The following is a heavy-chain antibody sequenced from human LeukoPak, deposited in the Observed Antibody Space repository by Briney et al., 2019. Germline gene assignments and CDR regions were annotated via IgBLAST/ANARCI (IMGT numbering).Heavy chain of an antibody. CDR1: VFTFSSYS. Sequence: GGSLRLPCAASVFTFSSYSMNWVRQAPGKGLEWVSSISSSSSYIYYADSVKGRFTISRDNAKNSLYLQMNSLRAEDTAVYYCARVDAPVSVVPYMDVWGKGTTVTVCS. V-gene: IGHV3-21*01. D-gene: IGHD4-23*01. J-gene: IGHJ6*03. CDR3: ARVDAPVSVVPYMDV. CDR2: ISSSSSYI.